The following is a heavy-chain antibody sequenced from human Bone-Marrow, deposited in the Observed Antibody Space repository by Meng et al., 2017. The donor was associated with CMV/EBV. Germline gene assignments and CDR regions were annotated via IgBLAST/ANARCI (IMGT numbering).Heavy chain of an antibody. CDR3: ARVTTSSGWYGMDV. Sequence: SAPLSLTCTVSGGSISSSSYYWGWIRQPPGKGLEWIGSIYYSGSTYYNPSLKSRVTISVDTSKNQFSLKLSSVTAADTAVYYCARVTTSSGWYGMDVWGQGTTVTVSS. CDR1: GGSISSSSYY. CDR2: IYYSGST. J-gene: IGHJ6*02. D-gene: IGHD6-19*01. V-gene: IGHV4-39*07.